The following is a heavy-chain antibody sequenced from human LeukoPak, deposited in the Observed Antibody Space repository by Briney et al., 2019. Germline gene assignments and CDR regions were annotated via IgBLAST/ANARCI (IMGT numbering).Heavy chain of an antibody. CDR1: GYTFTSYD. Sequence: GASVKVSCKASGYTFTSYDINWVRQATGQGLEWMGWMNPNSGNTGYAQKFQGRVSMTWNTSMSTAYMELSSLKSEDTAVYYRAKIGAAARRTPNPRWFDPWGQGTLVTVSS. J-gene: IGHJ5*02. V-gene: IGHV1-8*01. D-gene: IGHD6-6*01. CDR2: MNPNSGNT. CDR3: AKIGAAARRTPNPRWFDP.